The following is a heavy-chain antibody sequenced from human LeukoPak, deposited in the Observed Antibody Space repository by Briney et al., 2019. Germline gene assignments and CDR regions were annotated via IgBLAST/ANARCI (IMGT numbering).Heavy chain of an antibody. J-gene: IGHJ4*02. CDR3: AKRGVVIRVILVGFHKEAYYFDS. CDR2: ISGSGGST. V-gene: IGHV3-23*01. CDR1: GVTLSNYG. Sequence: GGSLRLSCAVSGVTLSNYGMSWVRQAPGKGLEWVAGISGSGGSTNYADSVKGRFTISRDSPKNTLYLQMNSLRAEDTAVYFCAKRGVVIRVILVGFHKEAYYFDSWGQGALVTVSS. D-gene: IGHD3-22*01.